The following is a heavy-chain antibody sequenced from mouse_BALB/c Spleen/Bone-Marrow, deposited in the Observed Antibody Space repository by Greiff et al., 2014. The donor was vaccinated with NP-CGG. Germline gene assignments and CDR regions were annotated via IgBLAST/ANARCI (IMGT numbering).Heavy chain of an antibody. Sequence: VHLVESGPGLVAPSQSLSITCTISGFSLTSYGVHWVRQPPGKGLEWLVVIWSDGSTTYNSALKSRLSISMDNSKSQVFLKMNSLQTDDTVMYYCARHGNYAMDYWGQGTSVTVSS. CDR1: GFSLTSYG. CDR3: ARHGNYAMDY. J-gene: IGHJ4*01. V-gene: IGHV2-6-1*01. CDR2: IWSDGST. D-gene: IGHD1-1*02.